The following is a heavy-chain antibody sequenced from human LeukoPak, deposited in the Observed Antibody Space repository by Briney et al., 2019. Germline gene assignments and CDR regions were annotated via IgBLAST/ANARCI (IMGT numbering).Heavy chain of an antibody. J-gene: IGHJ5*02. CDR3: ASQLLWFGEPRSWFDP. V-gene: IGHV4-30-2*01. D-gene: IGHD3-10*01. CDR1: GGSISSGGYS. Sequence: SQTLSLTCAVSGGSISSGGYSWSWIRQPPGKGLEWIGYIYHSGSTYYNPSLKSRVTISVDRSKSQFSLKLSSVTAADTAVYYCASQLLWFGEPRSWFDPWGQGTLVTVSS. CDR2: IYHSGST.